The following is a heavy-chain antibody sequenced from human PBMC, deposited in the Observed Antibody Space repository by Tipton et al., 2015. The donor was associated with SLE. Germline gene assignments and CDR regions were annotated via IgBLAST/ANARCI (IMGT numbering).Heavy chain of an antibody. J-gene: IGHJ4*02. V-gene: IGHV4-59*08. CDR2: IYYSGGT. CDR1: GGSISSYY. D-gene: IGHD1-20*01. CDR3: ATLTGTVDY. Sequence: TLSLTCTVSGGSISSYYWSWIRQPPGKGLEWIGYIYYSGGTNYNPSLKSRVTISVDTSKNQFSLKLSSVTAADTAVYYCATLTGTVDYWGQGTLVTVSS.